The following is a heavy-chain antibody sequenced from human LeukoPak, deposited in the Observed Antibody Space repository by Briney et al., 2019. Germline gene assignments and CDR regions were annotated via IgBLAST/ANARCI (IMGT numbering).Heavy chain of an antibody. Sequence: ASVKVSCKASGYTFTSYGISWVRQAPGQGLEWMGWISAYNGNTNYAQKLQGRVNMTTDTSTSTAYMELRSLRSDDTAVYYCARFVYSSGWYEGGNAFDIWGQGTMVTVSS. CDR1: GYTFTSYG. CDR2: ISAYNGNT. V-gene: IGHV1-18*04. D-gene: IGHD6-19*01. J-gene: IGHJ3*02. CDR3: ARFVYSSGWYEGGNAFDI.